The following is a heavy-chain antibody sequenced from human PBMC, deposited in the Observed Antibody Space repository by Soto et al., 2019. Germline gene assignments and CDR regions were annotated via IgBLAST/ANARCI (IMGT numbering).Heavy chain of an antibody. J-gene: IGHJ6*02. CDR3: ARADCTGAYCYSWPFNYGVDV. CDR2: IWYDGSNK. CDR1: GFTFNTYG. Sequence: QVQLVESGGGVAQPGGSLRLSCTTSGFTFNTYGMHWVRQAPGKGLEWVAIIWYDGSNKYYADSVKGRFTISRDNSKNTLYLQMNSLRAEETALYYCARADCTGAYCYSWPFNYGVDVWGQGTTVTVSS. V-gene: IGHV3-33*01. D-gene: IGHD2-15*01.